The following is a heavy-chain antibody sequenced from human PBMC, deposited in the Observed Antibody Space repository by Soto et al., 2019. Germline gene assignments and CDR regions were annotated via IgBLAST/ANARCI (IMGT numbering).Heavy chain of an antibody. V-gene: IGHV2-5*02. CDR1: GFSLSTSGVG. D-gene: IGHD4-17*01. CDR2: IYWDDDK. Sequence: SGPTLVKPTQTLTLTCTFSGFSLSTSGVGVGWIRQPPGKALEWLALIYWDDDKRYSPSLKSRLTITKDTSKNQVVLTMTNMDPVDTATYYCAHRDLLDYGDYAIEWFDPWGQGTLVTVSS. CDR3: AHRDLLDYGDYAIEWFDP. J-gene: IGHJ5*02.